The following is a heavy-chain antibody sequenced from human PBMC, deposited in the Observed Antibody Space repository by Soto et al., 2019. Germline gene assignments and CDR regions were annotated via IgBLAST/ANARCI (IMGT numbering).Heavy chain of an antibody. CDR2: INPSGGST. CDR1: GYTFTSYY. V-gene: IGHV1-46*03. J-gene: IGHJ3*02. Sequence: ASVKVSCKASGYTFTSYYMHWVRQAPGQGLEWMGIINPSGGSTSYAQKFQGRVTMTRDTSTSTVYMELSSLRSEDTAVYYCAPVTSELGAFDIWGQRTMVTVSS. CDR3: APVTSELGAFDI. D-gene: IGHD4-17*01.